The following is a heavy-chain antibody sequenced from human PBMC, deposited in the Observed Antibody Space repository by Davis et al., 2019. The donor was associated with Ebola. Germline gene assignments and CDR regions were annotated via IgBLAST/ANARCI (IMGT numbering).Heavy chain of an antibody. Sequence: GESLKISCAASGFTFSSFRMNWVRQAPGKGLEWLANIKQDGSEKYYVDSVKGRFTMSRDNSKNSLYLQMTSLRAEDTGVYYCARDILVAGTSADSWGQGTLVTVSS. D-gene: IGHD6-19*01. CDR2: IKQDGSEK. V-gene: IGHV3-7*01. J-gene: IGHJ4*02. CDR1: GFTFSSFR. CDR3: ARDILVAGTSADS.